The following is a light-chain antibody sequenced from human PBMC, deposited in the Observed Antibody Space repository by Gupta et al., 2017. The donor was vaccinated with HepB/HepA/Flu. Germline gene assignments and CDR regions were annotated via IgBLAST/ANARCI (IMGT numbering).Light chain of an antibody. J-gene: IGKJ4*01. CDR3: QQHSDWPPIT. CDR1: HNVTRS. Sequence: EIVLTQSPATLSLSAGERATLSCRASHNVTRSLAWYKKKPGHPPRLLIYDASNRDTGIPARFSGSGYGTDFTLTISYREPEDFVYYYCQQHSDWPPITFGWGTKVEI. V-gene: IGKV3-11*01. CDR2: DAS.